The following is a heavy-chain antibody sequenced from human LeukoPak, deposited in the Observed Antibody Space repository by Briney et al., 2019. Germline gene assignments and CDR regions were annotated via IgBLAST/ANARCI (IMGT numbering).Heavy chain of an antibody. D-gene: IGHD6-19*01. Sequence: GGSLRLSCAASGSTFSSYGMHWVRQAPGKGLEWVAVIRYDGSNKHYADSVKGRFTISRDNSKNTLYLQMNSLRAEDTAVYYCARDPTGMGYGSGYDYWGQGTLVTVSS. CDR3: ARDPTGMGYGSGYDY. CDR1: GSTFSSYG. J-gene: IGHJ4*02. CDR2: IRYDGSNK. V-gene: IGHV3-33*01.